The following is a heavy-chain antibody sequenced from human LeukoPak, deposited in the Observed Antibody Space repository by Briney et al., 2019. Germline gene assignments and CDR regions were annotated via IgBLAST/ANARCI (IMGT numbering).Heavy chain of an antibody. CDR3: ARDGAKEGYSYGDY. V-gene: IGHV3-48*03. J-gene: IGHJ4*02. Sequence: PGGSLRLSCAASGFTFSSYEMNWIRQAPGKGLEWVSYISSSSSYTNYADSVKGRFTISRDNAKNSLYLQMNSLRAEDTAVYYCARDGAKEGYSYGDYWGQGTLVTVSS. D-gene: IGHD5-18*01. CDR2: ISSSSSYT. CDR1: GFTFSSYE.